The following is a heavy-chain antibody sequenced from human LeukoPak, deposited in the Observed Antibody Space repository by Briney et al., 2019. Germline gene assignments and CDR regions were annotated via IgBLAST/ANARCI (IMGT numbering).Heavy chain of an antibody. Sequence: SETLSLTCTVSGGSISSCYWSWIRQPPGKGLEWLGYIYYSGSTNYNPSLKSRVTMSVDTSKNQFSLKLSSVTAADTAVYYCARNYGGNRSYWYFDLWGRGTLVTVSS. V-gene: IGHV4-59*01. J-gene: IGHJ2*01. CDR1: GGSISSCY. CDR3: ARNYGGNRSYWYFDL. D-gene: IGHD4-23*01. CDR2: IYYSGST.